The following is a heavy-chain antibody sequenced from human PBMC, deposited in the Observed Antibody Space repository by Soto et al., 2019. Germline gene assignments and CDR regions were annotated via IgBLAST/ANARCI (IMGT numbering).Heavy chain of an antibody. V-gene: IGHV3-33*01. D-gene: IGHD3-10*01. Sequence: QMQLLESGGGVVQPGRSLRLSCAASGFTFNTYGMHWVRQAPGKGLEWVAIICYDESNKYYADSVKGRFTISRDNSKNTLYLQMNSLRAEDTAVDYCARDLSKGSYFHYWGQGTLVTVSS. J-gene: IGHJ4*02. CDR2: ICYDESNK. CDR3: ARDLSKGSYFHY. CDR1: GFTFNTYG.